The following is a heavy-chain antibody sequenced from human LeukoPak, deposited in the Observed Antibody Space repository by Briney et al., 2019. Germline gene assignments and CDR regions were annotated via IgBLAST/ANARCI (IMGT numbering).Heavy chain of an antibody. CDR2: IYYSGST. J-gene: IGHJ4*02. V-gene: IGHV4-59*01. CDR1: GGSISSYY. Sequence: SETLSLTCTVSGGSISSYYWSWIRQPPGKGLEWIGYIYYSGSTNSNPSLKSRVTISVDTSKNQFSLKLSSVTAADTAVYYCARATAYGSGSYNDYWGQGTLVTVSS. CDR3: ARATAYGSGSYNDY. D-gene: IGHD3-10*01.